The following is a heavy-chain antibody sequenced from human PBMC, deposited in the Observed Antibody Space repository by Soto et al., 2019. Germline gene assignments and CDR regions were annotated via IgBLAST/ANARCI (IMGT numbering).Heavy chain of an antibody. J-gene: IGHJ6*02. D-gene: IGHD2-2*01. CDR1: GYTFTGYW. CDR2: IYPGDSDT. Sequence: PGESLKISCKGSGYTFTGYWIGWVRQLPGKGLEWMGIIYPGDSDTRYSPSFQGHVTITVDKSTNTAYLQWNTLRASDTAMYYCARHISTFRYYYYAMDVWGQGTTVTVSS. CDR3: ARHISTFRYYYYAMDV. V-gene: IGHV5-51*01.